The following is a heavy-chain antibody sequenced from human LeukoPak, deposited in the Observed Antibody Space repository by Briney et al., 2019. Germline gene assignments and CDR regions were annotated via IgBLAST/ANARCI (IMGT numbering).Heavy chain of an antibody. Sequence: GGSLRLSCAASGFTFSSYSMNWVRQAPGKGLEWVSSISSSSSYIYYADSVKGRFTISRDNAKNSLYLQMNSLRAEDTAVYYCAKGIVRNYVNAFDIWGQGTMVTVSS. V-gene: IGHV3-21*01. J-gene: IGHJ3*02. CDR2: ISSSSSYI. D-gene: IGHD1-7*01. CDR3: AKGIVRNYVNAFDI. CDR1: GFTFSSYS.